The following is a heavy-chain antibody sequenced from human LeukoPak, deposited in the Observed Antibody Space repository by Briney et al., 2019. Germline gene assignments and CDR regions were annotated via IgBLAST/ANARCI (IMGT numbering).Heavy chain of an antibody. J-gene: IGHJ4*02. Sequence: GESLKISCKASGFSFTSYLIGWVRQMPGKGLEWMGIIYPGDSDTRYSPSFQGHVTISADKSITTAYVQWTSLKASDTATYYCARSLSGYHFDHWGQGTLVTVSS. CDR1: GFSFTSYL. CDR3: ARSLSGYHFDH. D-gene: IGHD1-1*01. CDR2: IYPGDSDT. V-gene: IGHV5-51*01.